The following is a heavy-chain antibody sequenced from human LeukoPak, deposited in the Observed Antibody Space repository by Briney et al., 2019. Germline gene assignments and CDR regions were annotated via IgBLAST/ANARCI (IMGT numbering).Heavy chain of an antibody. CDR1: GFTFDDYA. Sequence: PGRSLRLSCAASGFTFDDYAMHWVRQASGKGLEWVSGISWNSGSIGYADSVKGRFTISRDNAKNSLYLQMNSLRAEDTALYYCAKAYVGDYVSDAFDIWGQGTMVTVSS. V-gene: IGHV3-9*01. J-gene: IGHJ3*02. D-gene: IGHD4-17*01. CDR2: ISWNSGSI. CDR3: AKAYVGDYVSDAFDI.